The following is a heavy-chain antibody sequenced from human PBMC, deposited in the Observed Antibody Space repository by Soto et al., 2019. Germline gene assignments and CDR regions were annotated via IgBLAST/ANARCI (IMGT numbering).Heavy chain of an antibody. D-gene: IGHD2-21*02. V-gene: IGHV3-23*01. J-gene: IGHJ3*02. CDR2: SSGSGGST. CDR1: GITFSSFA. CDR3: AKAMVVVTAISGGGGFDK. Sequence: PGGSLRLSCAASGITFSSFAMSWVRPAPGKGQEWISASSGSGGSTYYADTVKGRFTISRDNSKNTLYLQMNSLRAEDTAVYYCAKAMVVVTAISGGGGFDKWGQGTLVTVSS.